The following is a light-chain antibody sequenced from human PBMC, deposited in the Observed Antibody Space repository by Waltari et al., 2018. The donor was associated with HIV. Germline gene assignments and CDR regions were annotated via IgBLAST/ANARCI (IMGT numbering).Light chain of an antibody. J-gene: IGLJ2*01. CDR2: RAN. CDR3: AVLDDILGGDV. CDR1: TANIGANF. V-gene: IGLV1-47*01. Sequence: QSVLTQPPSASVTPGQKVTISLSRGTANIGANFVFWFQQLPGPAPQLLIYRANLRHPGVPALFSGSNSGTAAPLTISGHRADDEAYYFCAVLDDILGGDVFGAGTKLTVL.